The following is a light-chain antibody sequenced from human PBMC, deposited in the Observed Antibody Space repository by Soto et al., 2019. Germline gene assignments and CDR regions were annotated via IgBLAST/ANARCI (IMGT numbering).Light chain of an antibody. CDR1: QSISSY. J-gene: IGKJ1*01. CDR2: AAS. CDR3: QQKYSPPWT. Sequence: EIRMTQSPSYLSAPAGDRVTIACRASQSISSYLHWYQKKPGKAPKILIYAASSLKTGVPSRFSGSGSGTDFNLTISSLHTEDFATYSCQQKYSPPWTFGQGT. V-gene: IGKV1-39*01.